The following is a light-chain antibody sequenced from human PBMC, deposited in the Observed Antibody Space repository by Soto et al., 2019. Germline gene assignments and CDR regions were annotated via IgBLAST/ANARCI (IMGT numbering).Light chain of an antibody. J-gene: IGLJ1*01. CDR1: SSDVGYYNY. Sequence: QCVLTQALSVSGAAGESVTIFSTGTSSDVGYYNYVSWYQQHPGTAPKLMIYDVSMRPSGVPDRFSGSKSGNTASLTISGLQAEDEADYYCCSYAGSYTFYVFGTGTKVTVL. V-gene: IGLV2-11*01. CDR2: DVS. CDR3: CSYAGSYTFYV.